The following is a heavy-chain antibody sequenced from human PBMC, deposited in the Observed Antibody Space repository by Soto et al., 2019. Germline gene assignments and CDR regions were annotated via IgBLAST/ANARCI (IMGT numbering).Heavy chain of an antibody. Sequence: EASVKVSCKASGYTFTSYDINWVRQATGQGLEWMGWMNPNSGNTGYAQKFQGRVTMTRNTSISTAYMELSSLRSEDTAVYYCAKVAGVSTYYDFWSGYYTNDYYYYGMDVWG. CDR3: AKVAGVSTYYDFWSGYYTNDYYYYGMDV. CDR1: GYTFTSYD. V-gene: IGHV1-8*01. D-gene: IGHD3-3*01. J-gene: IGHJ6*02. CDR2: MNPNSGNT.